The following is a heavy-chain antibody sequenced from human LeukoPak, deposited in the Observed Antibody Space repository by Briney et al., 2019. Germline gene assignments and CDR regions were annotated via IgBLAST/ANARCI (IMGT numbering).Heavy chain of an antibody. CDR2: MNPNSGNT. V-gene: IGHV1-8*01. J-gene: IGHJ4*02. CDR1: GYTFTSYD. D-gene: IGHD5-12*01. CDR3: ASTAPSGYDSRGHFDY. Sequence: GASVKVSCKASGYTFTSYDINWVRQATGQGLEWTGWMNPNSGNTGYAQKFQGRVTMTRNTSISTAYMELSSLRSEDTAVYYCASTAPSGYDSRGHFDYWGQGTLVTVSS.